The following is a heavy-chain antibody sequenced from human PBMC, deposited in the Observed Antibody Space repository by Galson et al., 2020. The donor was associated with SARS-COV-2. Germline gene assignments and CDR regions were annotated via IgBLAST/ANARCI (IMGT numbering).Heavy chain of an antibody. V-gene: IGHV3-23*01. CDR1: GFTFSSYA. D-gene: IGHD4-4*01. Sequence: TGGSLRLSCAASGFTFSSYAMSWVRQAPGKGLEWVSAISGSGGSTYYADSVKGRFTISRDNSKNTLYLQMNSLRAEDTAVYYCAKDTDYSNGYYFDYWGQGTLVTVSS. CDR2: ISGSGGST. CDR3: AKDTDYSNGYYFDY. J-gene: IGHJ4*02.